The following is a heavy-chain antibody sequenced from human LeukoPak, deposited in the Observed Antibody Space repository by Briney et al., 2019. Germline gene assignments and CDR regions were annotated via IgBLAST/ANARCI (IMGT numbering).Heavy chain of an antibody. CDR1: GYSFTDYW. J-gene: IGHJ4*02. CDR3: ARRPEYSYGSYYFDY. V-gene: IGHV5-51*01. CDR2: IYPGDSDT. D-gene: IGHD5-18*01. Sequence: GQSLRISCNGSGYSFTDYWIGWVRQMPGKGLEWMGIIYPGDSDTRYSPSFQGQVTISADKSISTAYLQWSSLKASDTAMYYCARRPEYSYGSYYFDYWGQGTLVTVSS.